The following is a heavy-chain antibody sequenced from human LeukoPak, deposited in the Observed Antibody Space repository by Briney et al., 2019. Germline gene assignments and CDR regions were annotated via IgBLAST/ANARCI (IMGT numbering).Heavy chain of an antibody. V-gene: IGHV4-59*11. J-gene: IGHJ4*02. CDR2: IYYTGST. CDR3: ASAGNPHYFDF. CDR1: GVSISSHY. Sequence: SETLSLTCTVSGVSISSHYWSWIRQSPGKGLEWIGNIYYTGSTNYNPSLKSRVAISIDTSKNQFSLTPSSVTAADAAVYYCASAGNPHYFDFWGQGPLVTVSS.